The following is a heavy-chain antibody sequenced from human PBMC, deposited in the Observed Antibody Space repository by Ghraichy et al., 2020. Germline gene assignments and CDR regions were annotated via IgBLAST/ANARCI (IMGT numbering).Heavy chain of an antibody. CDR1: GFTFSSYS. CDR3: ARDPVVVVVAVPGPYYFYY. D-gene: IGHD2-15*01. Sequence: GSLRLSCAASGFTFSSYSMKWVRQAPGKGLEWVSSISSSSSYIYYADSVKGRFTISRDNAKNSLYLQMNSLRAEDTAVYYCARDPVVVVVAVPGPYYFYYWGQGTLVTVSS. CDR2: ISSSSSYI. V-gene: IGHV3-21*01. J-gene: IGHJ4*02.